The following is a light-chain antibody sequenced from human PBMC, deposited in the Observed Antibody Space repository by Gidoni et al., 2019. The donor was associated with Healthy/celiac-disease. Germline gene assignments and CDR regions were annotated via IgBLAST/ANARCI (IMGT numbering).Light chain of an antibody. V-gene: IGKV3-15*01. CDR3: QQYNNWLST. CDR1: QSVSSN. CDR2: GAS. Sequence: EIVMTQSPATLSVSPGERATLSCRASQSVSSNLAWYQQKPRQAPRLLIYGASTRATGIQARFCGSGSGTEFTLTISSLQSEDFAVYYCQQYNNWLSTFXXXTKLEIK. J-gene: IGKJ2*01.